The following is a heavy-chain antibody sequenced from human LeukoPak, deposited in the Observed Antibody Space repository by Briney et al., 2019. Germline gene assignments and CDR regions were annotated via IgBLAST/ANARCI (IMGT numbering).Heavy chain of an antibody. CDR2: INYSGRT. Sequence: SETLSLTCSVSGYSIRSGYQWGWIRQAPGEGLEWTGSINYSGRTYDNPSLKSRVTISIDTSKNQIFLKLRSTTAADTAHYYCARAEINDYNRYWGQGILVIVSS. CDR1: GYSIRSGYQ. J-gene: IGHJ4*02. V-gene: IGHV4-38-2*01. D-gene: IGHD4-11*01. CDR3: ARAEINDYNRY.